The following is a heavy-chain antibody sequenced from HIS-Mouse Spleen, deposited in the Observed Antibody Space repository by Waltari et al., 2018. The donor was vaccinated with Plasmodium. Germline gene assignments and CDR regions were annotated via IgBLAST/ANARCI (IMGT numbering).Heavy chain of an antibody. V-gene: IGHV4-34*01. CDR1: GGSFSGYY. CDR2: INHSGST. Sequence: QVQLQQWGAGLLKPSETLSLTCAVYGGSFSGYYWGWIRQPPGKGLELIGEINHSGSTNYTPSLKSRVTISVDTSKNQFSLKLSSVTASDTAVYYCASSGSGSYYYWGQGTLVTVSS. D-gene: IGHD3-10*01. CDR3: ASSGSGSYYY. J-gene: IGHJ4*02.